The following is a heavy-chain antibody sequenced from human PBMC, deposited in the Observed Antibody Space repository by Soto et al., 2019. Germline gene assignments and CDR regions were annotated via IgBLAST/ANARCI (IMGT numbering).Heavy chain of an antibody. V-gene: IGHV3-48*03. CDR1: GFTFSSYE. CDR2: ISGGGYTSDGGPTI. J-gene: IGHJ1*01. D-gene: IGHD3-9*01. Sequence: EVQLVESGGGSVQPGGSLRLSCAASGFTFSSYEMIWVRQAPGKGLEWVSYISGGGYTSDGGPTIHYADSVKGRFTISRNNAKNSLYLPMNSLRVEDTAVYYCARVSQYFIEYFQYWGQGTLVTVSS. CDR3: ARVSQYFIEYFQY.